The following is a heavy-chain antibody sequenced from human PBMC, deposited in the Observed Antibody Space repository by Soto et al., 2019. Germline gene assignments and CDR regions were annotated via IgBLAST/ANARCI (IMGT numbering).Heavy chain of an antibody. CDR2: INHSGST. V-gene: IGHV4-34*01. CDR3: ARGRGGSYPYYYYYYGMDV. J-gene: IGHJ6*02. D-gene: IGHD1-26*01. CDR1: GGSFSGYY. Sequence: PSETLSLTCAVYGGSFSGYYWSWIRQPPGKGLEWIGEINHSGSTNYNPSLKSRVTISVDTSKNRFSLKLSSVTAADTAVYYCARGRGGSYPYYYYYYGMDVWGQGTTVTVYS.